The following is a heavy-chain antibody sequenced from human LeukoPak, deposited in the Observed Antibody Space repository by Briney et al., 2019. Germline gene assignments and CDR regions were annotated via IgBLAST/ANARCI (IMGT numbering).Heavy chain of an antibody. D-gene: IGHD2-15*01. Sequence: GGSLRLSCAASGFTFSSYAMSWVRQASGKGLEWVGRIRTKANSYATAYVASVKGRFTISRDDSKNTAYLQMNNLKTEDTAVYYCTAAEQDYWGQGTLVTVSS. CDR2: IRTKANSYAT. CDR3: TAAEQDY. CDR1: GFTFSSYA. J-gene: IGHJ4*02. V-gene: IGHV3-73*01.